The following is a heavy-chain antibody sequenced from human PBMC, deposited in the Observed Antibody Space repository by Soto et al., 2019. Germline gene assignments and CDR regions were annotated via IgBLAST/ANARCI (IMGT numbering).Heavy chain of an antibody. CDR3: ARESEDLTSNFDY. CDR2: ISSTTNYI. J-gene: IGHJ4*02. CDR1: GFTFSSYS. V-gene: IGHV3-21*06. Sequence: GGSLRLSCVASGFTFSSYSMNWVRQAPGKGLEWVSSISSTTNYIYYGDSMKGRFTISRDNAKNSLYLEMNSLRAEDTAVYYCARESEDLTSNFDYWGQGTLVTVSS.